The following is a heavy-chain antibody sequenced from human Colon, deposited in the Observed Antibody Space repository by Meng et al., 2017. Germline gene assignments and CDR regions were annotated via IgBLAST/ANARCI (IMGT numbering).Heavy chain of an antibody. CDR1: GDSISSSSW. CDR3: ATLSGYSVF. Sequence: VQLQEAGPGLVKPSETLSLPCAVSGDSISSSSWWSWVRQSPGKGLEWMGEIFHTGRTDYNPSLKSRLTMSVDTSKNQYSLRLASVTAADTAVYYCATLSGYSVFWGQGILVTVSS. D-gene: IGHD4-11*01. CDR2: IFHTGRT. J-gene: IGHJ4*02. V-gene: IGHV4-4*02.